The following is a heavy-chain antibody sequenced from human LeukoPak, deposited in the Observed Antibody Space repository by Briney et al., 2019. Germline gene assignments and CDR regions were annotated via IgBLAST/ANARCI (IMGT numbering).Heavy chain of an antibody. CDR2: IRYDGSNK. D-gene: IGHD4-11*01. V-gene: IGHV3-30*02. CDR1: GFTFSSYG. CDR3: ANQRSTVTPFDY. J-gene: IGHJ4*02. Sequence: SGGSLRLSCAASGFTFSSYGMHWVRQAPGKGLEWVALIRYDGSNKYYADSVKGRFTISRDNSKNTLYLQMNSLRAEDTAVYYCANQRSTVTPFDYWGQGTLVTVSS.